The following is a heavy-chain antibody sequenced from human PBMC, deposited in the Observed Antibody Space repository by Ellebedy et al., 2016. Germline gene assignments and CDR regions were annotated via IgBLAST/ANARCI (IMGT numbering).Heavy chain of an antibody. D-gene: IGHD6-19*01. Sequence: SETLSLTCTVPGGSISSYYWSWIRQPPGKGLEWIGYIYYSGSTNYNPSLKSRVTISVDTSKNQFSLKLSSVTAADTAVYYCARALLYSSGWYPYYFDYWGQGTLVTVSS. CDR1: GGSISSYY. CDR3: ARALLYSSGWYPYYFDY. V-gene: IGHV4-59*01. J-gene: IGHJ4*02. CDR2: IYYSGST.